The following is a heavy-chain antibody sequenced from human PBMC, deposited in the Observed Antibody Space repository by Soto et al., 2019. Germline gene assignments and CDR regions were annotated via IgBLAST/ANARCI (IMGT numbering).Heavy chain of an antibody. CDR3: ARDRGVSTQFDY. CDR2: IIPILGIA. CDR1: GGTFSSYT. V-gene: IGHV1-69*08. Sequence: QVQLVQSGAEVKKPGSSVKVSCKASGGTFSSYTISWVRQAPGQGLEWMGRIIPILGIANYAQKFQGRVXIXAXXATSTAYMELSRLRSEDTAVYYWARDRGVSTQFDYWGQGTLVTVSS. D-gene: IGHD3-10*01. J-gene: IGHJ4*02.